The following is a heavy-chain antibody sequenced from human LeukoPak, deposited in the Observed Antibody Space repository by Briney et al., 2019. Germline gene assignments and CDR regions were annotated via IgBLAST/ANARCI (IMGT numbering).Heavy chain of an antibody. CDR1: GGSITSYY. D-gene: IGHD4-17*01. Sequence: SGALSLTCTVSGGSITSYYWSWIRQPPGKGLEWIGYILDSGSINYTPPLKSRLTIPVDAPKNHFSLKLSSVTATDTAVYYCASLTTVTRGYFDSWGKGTLVT. CDR3: ASLTTVTRGYFDS. J-gene: IGHJ4*02. V-gene: IGHV4-4*09. CDR2: ILDSGSI.